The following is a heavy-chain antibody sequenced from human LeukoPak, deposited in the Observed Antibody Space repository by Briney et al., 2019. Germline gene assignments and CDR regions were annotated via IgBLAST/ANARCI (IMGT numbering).Heavy chain of an antibody. V-gene: IGHV4-61*02. D-gene: IGHD1-7*01. CDR1: GGSISSGGYY. CDR3: ARGINWNYVDNWFDP. J-gene: IGHJ5*02. CDR2: IYTSGST. Sequence: SETLSLTCTVSGGSISSGGYYWSWIRQPAGKGLEWIGRIYTSGSTNYNPSLKSRVTISVDTSKNQFSLKLSSVTAADTAVYYCARGINWNYVDNWFDPWGQGTLVTVSS.